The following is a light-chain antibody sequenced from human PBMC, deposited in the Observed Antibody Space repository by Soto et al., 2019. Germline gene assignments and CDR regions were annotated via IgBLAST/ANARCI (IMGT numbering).Light chain of an antibody. V-gene: IGLV1-36*01. CDR1: SSNIGNNA. CDR2: YDN. J-gene: IGLJ2*01. CDR3: AAWDDSLNGVL. Sequence: QSVLTQPPSVSEAPRQRVTISCSGSSSNIGNNAVNWYQQFPGKAPKLLIYYDNLLPSGVSDRFSGSKSGTSASLAISGLQSEDEADYYCAAWDDSLNGVLFGGGTQLTV.